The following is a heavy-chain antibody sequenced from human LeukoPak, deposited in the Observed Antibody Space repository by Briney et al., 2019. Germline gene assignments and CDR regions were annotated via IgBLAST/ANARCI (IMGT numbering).Heavy chain of an antibody. D-gene: IGHD6-13*01. CDR3: AGESICSSWYPSYY. CDR2: ISSSSSYI. Sequence: NPGGSLRLSCAASGFTFSSYSMNWVRQAPGKGLEWVSSISSSSSYIYYADSVKGRFTISRDNAKNSLYLQMNSLRAEDTAVYYCAGESICSSWYPSYYWGQGTLVTVSS. J-gene: IGHJ4*02. CDR1: GFTFSSYS. V-gene: IGHV3-21*01.